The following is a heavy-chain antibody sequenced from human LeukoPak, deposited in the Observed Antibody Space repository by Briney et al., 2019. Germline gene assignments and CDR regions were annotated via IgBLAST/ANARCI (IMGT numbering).Heavy chain of an antibody. J-gene: IGHJ6*03. CDR1: GGSFSGYY. CDR3: ARGPYSGSPRGYYMDV. V-gene: IGHV4-34*01. CDR2: INHSGST. Sequence: SETLSLTCTVSGGSFSGYYWSWIRQPPGKGPEWIGEINHSGSTNYTPSLKSRVTISVDTSKNQFSLKLSSVTAADTAVYYCARGPYSGSPRGYYMDVWGKGTTVTVSS. D-gene: IGHD1-26*01.